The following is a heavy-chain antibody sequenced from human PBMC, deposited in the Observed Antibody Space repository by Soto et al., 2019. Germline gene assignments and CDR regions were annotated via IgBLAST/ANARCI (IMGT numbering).Heavy chain of an antibody. J-gene: IGHJ5*02. CDR2: ITSKSTTI. CDR3: AREMGACSDSSCYPGPYDS. CDR1: GFTFTSYS. D-gene: IGHD3-16*01. Sequence: GSLRLSCAASGFTFTSYSMNWVRQAPGQGLEWVSYITSKSTTIKYADSVKGRFTVSRDNAKNSLYLQLNSLRDEDTAVYYCAREMGACSDSSCYPGPYDSWGQGTRVTVSS. V-gene: IGHV3-48*02.